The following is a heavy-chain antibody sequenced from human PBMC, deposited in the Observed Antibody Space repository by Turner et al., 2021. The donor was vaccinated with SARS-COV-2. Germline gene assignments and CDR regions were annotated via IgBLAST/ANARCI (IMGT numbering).Heavy chain of an antibody. V-gene: IGHV4-59*01. CDR3: ARELRFNWLDS. J-gene: IGHJ5*01. CDR1: GCSISSDF. CDR2: IYYRAST. D-gene: IGHD3-3*01. Sequence: QVQLQESGPGLVQPSETQSLTCTVSGCSISSDFWSWIRQPPGKGREWIGYIYYRASTNYNPSLKSRVTMSVDTAKNQFSLKLRSVTAADTAVYYCARELRFNWLDSWGHGTLVTVSS.